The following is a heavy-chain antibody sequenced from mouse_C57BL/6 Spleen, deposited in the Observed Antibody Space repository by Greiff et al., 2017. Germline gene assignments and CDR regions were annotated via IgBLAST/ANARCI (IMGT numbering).Heavy chain of an antibody. Sequence: VQLVESGPELVKPGASVKISCKASGYAFSSSWMNWVKQRPGKGLEWIGRIYPGDGDTNYNGKFKGKATLTADKSSSTAYMQLSSLTSEDSAVYFCARERVGSSSNYFDYWGQGTTLTVSS. J-gene: IGHJ2*01. CDR3: ARERVGSSSNYFDY. CDR2: IYPGDGDT. D-gene: IGHD1-1*01. CDR1: GYAFSSSW. V-gene: IGHV1-82*01.